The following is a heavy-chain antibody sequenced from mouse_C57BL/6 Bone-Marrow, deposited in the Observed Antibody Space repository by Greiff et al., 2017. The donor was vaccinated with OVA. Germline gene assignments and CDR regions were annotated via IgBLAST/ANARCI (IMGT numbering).Heavy chain of an antibody. CDR1: GFTFSSYG. J-gene: IGHJ1*03. D-gene: IGHD1-1*01. V-gene: IGHV5-6*01. Sequence: VQGVESGGDLVKPGGSLKLSCAASGFTFSSYGMSWVRQTPDKRLEWVATISSGGSYTYYPDSVKGRFTISRDNAKNTLYLQMSSLKSEDTAMYYCASVYGSSYDWYFDVWGTGTTVTVSS. CDR2: ISSGGSYT. CDR3: ASVYGSSYDWYFDV.